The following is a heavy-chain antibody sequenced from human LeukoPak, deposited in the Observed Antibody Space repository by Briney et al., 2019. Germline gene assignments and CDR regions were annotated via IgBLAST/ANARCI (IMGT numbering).Heavy chain of an antibody. CDR1: GVAFA. V-gene: IGHV3-9*01. CDR3: ATYTHWVAGDV. CDR2: LGWDGGSI. Sequence: GRSLRLSCAASGVAFAMHWVRQVPGSGLEWVAGLGWDGGSIGYADSVRGRFTISRDNVRNSLYLQMSSLRPEDTAVYYCATYTHWVAGDVWGQGTTVTVSS. D-gene: IGHD3-16*01. J-gene: IGHJ6*02.